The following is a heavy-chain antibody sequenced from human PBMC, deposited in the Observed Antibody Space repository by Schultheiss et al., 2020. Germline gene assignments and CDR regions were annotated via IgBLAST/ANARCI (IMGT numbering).Heavy chain of an antibody. D-gene: IGHD6-19*01. CDR3: ARGEWLGL. CDR1: GGSISSGGYS. Sequence: SETLSLTCAVSGGSISSGGYSWSWIRQPPGKGLEWIGYIYHSGSTYYNPSLKSRVTISVDRSKNQFSLKLSSVTAADTAVYYCARGEWLGLWGQGTLVTVSS. V-gene: IGHV4-30-2*01. CDR2: IYHSGST. J-gene: IGHJ4*02.